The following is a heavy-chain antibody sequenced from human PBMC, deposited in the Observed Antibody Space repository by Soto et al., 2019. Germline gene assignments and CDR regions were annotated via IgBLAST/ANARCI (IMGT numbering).Heavy chain of an antibody. CDR1: GYTFTSYG. D-gene: IGHD3-3*01. J-gene: IGHJ4*02. CDR3: ASGGYDFWIGYYLEFVY. Sequence: QVPLVQSGAEVKKPGASVKVSCKASGYTFTSYGISWVRQAPGQGLEWMGWISAYNGNTNYAQKLQGRVTMTTDTSTSTAYMELRSLRSDDTAVYYCASGGYDFWIGYYLEFVYWGEGTQVTVSS. V-gene: IGHV1-18*01. CDR2: ISAYNGNT.